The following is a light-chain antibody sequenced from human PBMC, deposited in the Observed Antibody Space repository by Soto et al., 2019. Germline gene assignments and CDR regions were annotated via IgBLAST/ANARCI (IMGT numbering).Light chain of an antibody. V-gene: IGKV1-5*03. CDR3: QQYNSYWT. Sequence: DIQMTQSPSTLSASVGDRVTITCRASPSISSWLAWYQQKTGKAPKLLIYKASSLESGVPSRFSGSGSGTEFTLTISSLQPDDFATYYCQQYNSYWTFGQGTKVEIK. J-gene: IGKJ1*01. CDR2: KAS. CDR1: PSISSW.